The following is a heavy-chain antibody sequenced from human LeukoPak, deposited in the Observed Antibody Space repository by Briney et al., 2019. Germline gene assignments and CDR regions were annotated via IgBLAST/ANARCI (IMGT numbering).Heavy chain of an antibody. CDR3: AKDLMRDRWFGES. Sequence: GGSLRLSCAASGFTFSSYGMHWVRQAPGKGLEWVAVISYDGSNKYYADSVKGRFTISRDNSKNTLYLQMNSLRAEDTAVYYCAKDLMRDRWFGESWGQGTLVSVSS. CDR2: ISYDGSNK. CDR1: GFTFSSYG. D-gene: IGHD3-10*01. J-gene: IGHJ5*02. V-gene: IGHV3-30*18.